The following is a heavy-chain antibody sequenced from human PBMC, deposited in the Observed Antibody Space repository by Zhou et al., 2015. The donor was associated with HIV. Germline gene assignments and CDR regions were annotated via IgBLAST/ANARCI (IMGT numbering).Heavy chain of an antibody. V-gene: IGHV1-69*01. J-gene: IGHJ3*02. CDR3: ARSSADYEYAFEI. CDR2: IIPMFGTT. D-gene: IGHD3-22*01. CDR1: GGTFSAYA. Sequence: QVQLVQSGAEVKKPGSSVKVSCKASGGTFSAYAISWVRQAPGQGLEWMGGIIPMFGTTSYARTFQGRVTITADDSTSTSYMELNRLRSEDTAVYYCARSSADYEYAFEIWGQGTKVIVSS.